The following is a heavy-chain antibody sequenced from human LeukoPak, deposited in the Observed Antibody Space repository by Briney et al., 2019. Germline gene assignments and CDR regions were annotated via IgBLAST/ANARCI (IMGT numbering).Heavy chain of an antibody. CDR1: GFTFDDYG. CDR2: IRGSGEST. D-gene: IGHD3-10*01. CDR3: AKDRISYTTSPGELSH. Sequence: ARGSLRLSCAASGFTFDDYGMSWVRQAPGKGLEWVSTIRGSGESTHYADSVQGRFTISRDNSLYTVYLQMDSLRGDDTAVYYCAKDRISYTTSPGELSHWGQGTLVIVSS. J-gene: IGHJ4*02. V-gene: IGHV3-23*01.